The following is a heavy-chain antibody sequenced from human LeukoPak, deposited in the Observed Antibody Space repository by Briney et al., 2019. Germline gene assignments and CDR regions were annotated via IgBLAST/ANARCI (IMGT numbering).Heavy chain of an antibody. CDR3: AKDANYDSSGYYYWYFDL. J-gene: IGHJ2*01. CDR2: ISGSGGST. CDR1: GFTFSSYA. Sequence: GALRLSCAASGFTFSSYAMSWVRQAPGKGLDWVSAISGSGGSTYYADSVKGRFTISRDNSKNTLYLQMNSLRAEDTAVYYCAKDANYDSSGYYYWYFDLWGRGTLVTVSS. D-gene: IGHD3-22*01. V-gene: IGHV3-23*01.